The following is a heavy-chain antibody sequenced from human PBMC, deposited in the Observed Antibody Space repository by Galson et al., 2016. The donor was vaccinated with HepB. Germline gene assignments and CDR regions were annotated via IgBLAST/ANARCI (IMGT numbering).Heavy chain of an antibody. CDR1: GFTFSSYS. D-gene: IGHD4-17*01. V-gene: IGHV3-21*01. CDR3: ARAVSWDYGDYAGY. J-gene: IGHJ4*02. Sequence: SLRLSCAASGFTFSSYSMNWVRQAPGKGLEWVSCISSSSSYIYYGDSVKGRITISRDNAKNSLYLQMNSLRAEDTAVYYCARAVSWDYGDYAGYWGQRTLVTVSS. CDR2: ISSSSSYI.